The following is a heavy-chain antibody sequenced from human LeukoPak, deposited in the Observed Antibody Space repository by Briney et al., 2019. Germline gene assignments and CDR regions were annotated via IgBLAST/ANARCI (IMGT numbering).Heavy chain of an antibody. J-gene: IGHJ4*02. D-gene: IGHD3-22*01. Sequence: PGGSLRLSCAASGFTFSSYSKNWVRQAPGKGLEWVSSISSSSSYIYYADSVKGRFTISRDNAKNSLYLQMNSLRAEDTAVYYCARRDSSGYYYRFDYWGQGTLVTVSS. CDR1: GFTFSSYS. CDR2: ISSSSSYI. CDR3: ARRDSSGYYYRFDY. V-gene: IGHV3-21*01.